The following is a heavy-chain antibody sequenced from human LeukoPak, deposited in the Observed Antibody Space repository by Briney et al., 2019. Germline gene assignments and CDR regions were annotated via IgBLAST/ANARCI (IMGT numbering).Heavy chain of an antibody. CDR2: IHPSGGST. CDR3: ATGRDGYNSEYFQH. D-gene: IGHD5-24*01. CDR1: GYTFTRYL. Sequence: GASVKVSCKASGYTFTRYLMHWVRQAPGQGLEWMGIIHPSGGSTNYPQKFQGRVTMTRDTSTSTVYMELSSLRSEDTAVYFCATGRDGYNSEYFQHWGQGTLVAVSS. J-gene: IGHJ1*01. V-gene: IGHV1-46*01.